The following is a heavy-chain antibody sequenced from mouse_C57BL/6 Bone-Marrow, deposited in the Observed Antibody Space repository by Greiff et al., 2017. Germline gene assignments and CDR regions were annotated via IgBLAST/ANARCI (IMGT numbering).Heavy chain of an antibody. J-gene: IGHJ4*01. V-gene: IGHV1S56*01. CDR2: IYPGNVNT. D-gene: IGHD2-4*01. Sequence: VKLQESGPELVKPGASVRISCKASGYTFTSYYIHWVKQRPGQGLEWIGWIYPGNVNTKYNEKFKGKATLTADKSSSTAYMQLSSLTSEDSAVYFCARDYDYAMDYWGQGTSVTVSS. CDR3: ARDYDYAMDY. CDR1: GYTFTSYY.